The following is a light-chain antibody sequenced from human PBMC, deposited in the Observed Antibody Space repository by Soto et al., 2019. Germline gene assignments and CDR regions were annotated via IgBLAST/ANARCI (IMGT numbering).Light chain of an antibody. CDR2: AAS. V-gene: IGKV1-39*01. CDR3: QQSYSTPWT. CDR1: QNIRNY. J-gene: IGKJ1*01. Sequence: DIQMTQSPSSLSASVGDRVTITCRASQNIRNYLNWYQQRPGKTPNLLVYAASNLRSGVPSRFSGSGSGTLFTLTITTLQPEDFATYYCQQSYSTPWTFGQGTKVEIK.